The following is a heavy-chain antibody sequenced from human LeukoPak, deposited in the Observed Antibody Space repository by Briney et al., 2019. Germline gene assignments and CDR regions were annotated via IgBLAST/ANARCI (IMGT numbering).Heavy chain of an antibody. CDR3: TAVTIVTANMDV. Sequence: ASVTVSCKASGYTFTGYYMHWVRQAPGQGHEWMGWINPNSGGTNYAQKFQGRVTMTRDTSISTAYMELSRLRSDDTAVYYCTAVTIVTANMDVWGKGTTVTVP. CDR2: INPNSGGT. V-gene: IGHV1-2*02. D-gene: IGHD4-11*01. CDR1: GYTFTGYY. J-gene: IGHJ6*03.